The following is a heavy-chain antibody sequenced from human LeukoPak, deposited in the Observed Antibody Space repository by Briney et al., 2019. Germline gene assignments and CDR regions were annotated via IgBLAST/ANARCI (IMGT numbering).Heavy chain of an antibody. J-gene: IGHJ4*02. D-gene: IGHD5-12*01. CDR3: ARVVDLQGLDY. CDR2: IYYSGST. CDR1: GGSISSYY. V-gene: IGHV4-59*01. Sequence: SETLSLTCTVSGGSISSYYWSWIRQPPGKGLEWIGYIYYSGSTNYNPSLKSRVTISVDTSKNQFSLKLSSVTAADTAVYYCARVVDLQGLDYWGQGTLVTVSS.